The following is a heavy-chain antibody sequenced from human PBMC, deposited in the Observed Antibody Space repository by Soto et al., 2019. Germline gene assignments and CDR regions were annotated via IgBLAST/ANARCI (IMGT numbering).Heavy chain of an antibody. CDR3: ARVPSYCSSPSCNNDYYYGMDV. Sequence: PGGSLRLSWAASGFSFSGYSMNWVRQAPGKGLEWVSSISSSSSYIDYADSVKGRFTISRDNDKNSLYLQMNSLRAQDTAVYYCARVPSYCSSPSCNNDYYYGMDVCGQGTTVTVSS. V-gene: IGHV3-21*01. CDR2: ISSSSSYI. J-gene: IGHJ6*02. D-gene: IGHD2-2*01. CDR1: GFSFSGYS.